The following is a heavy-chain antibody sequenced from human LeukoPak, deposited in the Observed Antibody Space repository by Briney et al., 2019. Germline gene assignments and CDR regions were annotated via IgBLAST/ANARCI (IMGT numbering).Heavy chain of an antibody. J-gene: IGHJ2*01. Sequence: GRSLRLSCAVSGFTFSRYGMHGVRQAPGKGLEWVAVISHDGSDKYYADSVKGRFTISRDNSKNTVFLEMNSLRSEDTALYLCARGAGWLLFYWYFDLWGRGTLVAVSS. D-gene: IGHD2-2*01. CDR2: ISHDGSDK. V-gene: IGHV3-30*03. CDR1: GFTFSRYG. CDR3: ARGAGWLLFYWYFDL.